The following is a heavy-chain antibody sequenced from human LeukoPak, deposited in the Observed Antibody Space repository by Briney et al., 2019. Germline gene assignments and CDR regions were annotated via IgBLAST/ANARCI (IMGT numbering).Heavy chain of an antibody. CDR2: ISSTSTYI. CDR1: GFTFSSYT. CDR3: ARPREPAADLWDFDY. V-gene: IGHV3-21*04. Sequence: NPGGSLRLSCAASGFTFSSYTMTWVRQAPGKGLEWVSSISSTSTYIYYADSLKGRFTISRDNAKSSLFLQMNSLRAEDTAVYYCARPREPAADLWDFDYWGQGTLVTVSS. J-gene: IGHJ4*02. D-gene: IGHD2-2*01.